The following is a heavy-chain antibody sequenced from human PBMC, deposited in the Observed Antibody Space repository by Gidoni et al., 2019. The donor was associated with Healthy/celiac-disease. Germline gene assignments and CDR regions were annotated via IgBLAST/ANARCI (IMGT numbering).Heavy chain of an antibody. Sequence: QVQLVQSGAEVTKSGASVKVSCKASGYTSTRYGFSGVRQAPGQGLEGMGWISAYNGNTNYAQKRQGRGTMTTDTSTSTAYMELRSLRSDDTAVYYCAREKGYYYDSSGYYKGALDYWGQGTLVTVSS. V-gene: IGHV1-18*01. CDR3: AREKGYYYDSSGYYKGALDY. J-gene: IGHJ4*02. D-gene: IGHD3-22*01. CDR2: ISAYNGNT. CDR1: GYTSTRYG.